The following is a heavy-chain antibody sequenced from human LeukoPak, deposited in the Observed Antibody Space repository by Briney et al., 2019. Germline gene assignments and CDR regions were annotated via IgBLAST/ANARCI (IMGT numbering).Heavy chain of an antibody. Sequence: GGSLRLSCSASGFTFSSYAMHWVRQAPGKGLEYVSAISSNGGSTYYADSVKGRFTISRDNSKNTLYLQMNSLRAEDTAVYYCAKFGAYGGNSVDYWGQGALVTVSS. CDR1: GFTFSSYA. CDR2: ISSNGGST. CDR3: AKFGAYGGNSVDY. V-gene: IGHV3-64*04. J-gene: IGHJ4*02. D-gene: IGHD4-23*01.